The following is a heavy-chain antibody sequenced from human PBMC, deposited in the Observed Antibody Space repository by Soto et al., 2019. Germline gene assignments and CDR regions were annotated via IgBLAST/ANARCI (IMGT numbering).Heavy chain of an antibody. CDR1: GGTFSSCA. CDR2: IIPIFGTA. J-gene: IGHJ6*02. V-gene: IGHV1-69*06. Sequence: SVKVCGEASGGTFSSCAISWVRQAPGQGLEWMGGIIPIFGTANYAQKFQGRVTITADKSTSTAYMELSSLRSEDTAVYYCARRRDYYGMDVWGQGTTVTVSS. CDR3: ARRRDYYGMDV.